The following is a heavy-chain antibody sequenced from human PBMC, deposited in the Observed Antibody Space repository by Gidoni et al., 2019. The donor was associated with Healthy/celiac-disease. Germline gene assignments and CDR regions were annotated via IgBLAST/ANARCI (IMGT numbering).Heavy chain of an antibody. J-gene: IGHJ3*02. CDR2: IKSKTDGGTT. V-gene: IGHV3-15*01. Sequence: EVQLVESGGGLVKPGGSLRLSCAASGFTFSNAWMSWVRQAPGKGLEWVGRIKSKTDGGTTDYAAPVKGRFTISRDDSKNTLYLQMNSLKTEDTAVYYCTTETGLLDAFDIWGQGTMVTVSS. CDR3: TTETGLLDAFDI. D-gene: IGHD4-17*01. CDR1: GFTFSNAW.